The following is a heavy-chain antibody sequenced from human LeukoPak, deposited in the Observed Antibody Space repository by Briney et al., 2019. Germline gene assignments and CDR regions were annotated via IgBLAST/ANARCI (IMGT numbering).Heavy chain of an antibody. J-gene: IGHJ6*02. D-gene: IGHD3-16*01. V-gene: IGHV3-30*03. CDR2: ISYDGSNK. CDR1: GFTFSSYG. CDR3: ATNGGFYGMDV. Sequence: PGGSLRLSCAASGFTFSSYGMHWVRQAPGKGLEWVAVISYDGSNKYYADSVKGRFTISRDNAKNSLYLQMNSLRAEDTAVYYCATNGGFYGMDVWGQGTTVTVSS.